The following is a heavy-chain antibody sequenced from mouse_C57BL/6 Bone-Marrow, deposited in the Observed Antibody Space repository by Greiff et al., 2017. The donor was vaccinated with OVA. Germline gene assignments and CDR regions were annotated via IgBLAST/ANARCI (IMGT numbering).Heavy chain of an antibody. D-gene: IGHD1-1*01. J-gene: IGHJ2*01. CDR1: GYAFSSSW. V-gene: IGHV1-82*01. Sequence: VQLQQSGPELVKPGASVKISCKASGYAFSSSWMIWVKQRPGKGLEWIGRIYPGDGDTNYNGKFKGKATLTADKSSSTAYMQLSSLTSEDSAVYFCARSYYGSDYWGQGTTLTVSS. CDR2: IYPGDGDT. CDR3: ARSYYGSDY.